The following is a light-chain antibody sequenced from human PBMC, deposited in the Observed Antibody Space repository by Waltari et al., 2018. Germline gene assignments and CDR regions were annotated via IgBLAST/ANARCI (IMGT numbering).Light chain of an antibody. CDR2: YKSDSDK. CDR3: MIWRSGASE. Sequence: QAVLTQPSSLSASPGASASLTCTSRSGVNVANHRLYWYQQKPGSPPQYLLRYKSDSDKQQGSGVPSRFSGSKDASANAGILLISGLQSEDEADYYCMIWRSGASEFGGGTKLTVL. J-gene: IGLJ2*01. V-gene: IGLV5-45*03. CDR1: SGVNVANHR.